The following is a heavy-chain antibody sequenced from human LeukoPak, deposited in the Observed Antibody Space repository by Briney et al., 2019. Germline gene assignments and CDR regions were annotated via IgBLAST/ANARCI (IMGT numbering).Heavy chain of an antibody. V-gene: IGHV1-46*01. CDR1: GYTFTRYF. CDR2: INPSGGGT. Sequence: ASVKVSCKASGYTFTRYFIHWVRQAPGQGLEWLGIINPSGGGTNYAQKFQGRVTMTRDTSTSTFYMELSSLKSEDTAVYYCARGLGIAEYNFDYWGQGTLVTVSS. D-gene: IGHD6-13*01. CDR3: ARGLGIAEYNFDY. J-gene: IGHJ4*02.